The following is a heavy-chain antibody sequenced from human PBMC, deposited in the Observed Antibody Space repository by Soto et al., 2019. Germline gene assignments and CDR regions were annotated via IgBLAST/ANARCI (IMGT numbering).Heavy chain of an antibody. V-gene: IGHV1-69*01. CDR3: STSVYCSTTTCYYYYGMDV. J-gene: IGHJ6*02. CDR1: GGTFRSYS. D-gene: IGHD2-2*01. CDR2: IIPIFGTA. Sequence: QVQLVQSGAEVKKPGSSVKVSCKASGGTFRSYSINWVRQAPGQGLEWMGGIIPIFGTATYAQKFQGRVTITADDSASTAYMELSSLTSEYTALYYCSTSVYCSTTTCYYYYGMDVWGQGTTVTVSS.